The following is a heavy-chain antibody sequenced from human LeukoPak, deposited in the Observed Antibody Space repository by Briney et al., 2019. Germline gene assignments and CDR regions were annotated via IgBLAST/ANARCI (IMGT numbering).Heavy chain of an antibody. CDR1: GFTFSSYG. V-gene: IGHV3-30*03. Sequence: PGGSLRLSCAASGFTFSSYGMHWVRQAPGKGLEWVAVISYDGSKKYYADSVKGRFTISRDNAKNSVYLQMNSLRAEDTAVYYCARDRVRREYSDSSGYRPDAFDIWGQGTMVTVSS. D-gene: IGHD3-22*01. CDR2: ISYDGSKK. CDR3: ARDRVRREYSDSSGYRPDAFDI. J-gene: IGHJ3*02.